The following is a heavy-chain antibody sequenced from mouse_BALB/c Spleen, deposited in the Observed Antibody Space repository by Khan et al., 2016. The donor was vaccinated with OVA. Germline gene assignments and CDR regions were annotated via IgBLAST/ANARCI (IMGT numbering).Heavy chain of an antibody. CDR1: GYTFTSYT. D-gene: IGHD2-14*01. V-gene: IGHV1-4*01. CDR3: VRDGAYHRNDGWFAY. Sequence: QLVQSGAELARPGASVKMSCKASGYTFTSYTIHWIKKRPGQGPEWIGYINPSNGYTNYNQKFKDKATLTTDKSSTTAYLQLSSLTSDDSAVYNCVRDGAYHRNDGWFAYWGQGTLVTVSA. CDR2: INPSNGYT. J-gene: IGHJ3*01.